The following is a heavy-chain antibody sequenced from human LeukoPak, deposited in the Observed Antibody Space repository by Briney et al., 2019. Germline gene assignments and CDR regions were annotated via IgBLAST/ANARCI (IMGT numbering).Heavy chain of an antibody. V-gene: IGHV3-53*01. J-gene: IGHJ4*02. D-gene: IGHD6-13*01. CDR3: ARDPSYSSSWSDY. CDR2: IYSGGST. CDR1: GFTVSGNY. Sequence: GGSLRLSCAASGFTVSGNYMSWVRQAPGKGLEWVSVIYSGGSTYYADSVKGRFTTSRDNSKNTLYLQMNSLRAEDTAVYYCARDPSYSSSWSDYWGQGTLVTVSS.